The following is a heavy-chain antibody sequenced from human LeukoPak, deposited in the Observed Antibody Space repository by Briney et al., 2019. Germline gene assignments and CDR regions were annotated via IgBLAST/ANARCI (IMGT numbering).Heavy chain of an antibody. V-gene: IGHV3-74*01. J-gene: IGHJ4*02. Sequence: GGSLRLSCAASGFTFRNYWMHWVRQGPGGGLEWVSRLRTDGDKRSYAASVRDRFTISRDNAKNMLYLQMNRLRVEDTAVYYCVRDHYGTNSLDYWGQGTPVTVSS. CDR2: LRTDGDKR. CDR3: VRDHYGTNSLDY. D-gene: IGHD4/OR15-4a*01. CDR1: GFTFRNYW.